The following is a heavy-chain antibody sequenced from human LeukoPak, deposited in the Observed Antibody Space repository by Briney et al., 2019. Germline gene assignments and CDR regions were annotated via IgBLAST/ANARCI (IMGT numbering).Heavy chain of an antibody. Sequence: GGSLRLSCAASGFTFSSYGMHWVRQAPGKGLEWVAVIWYDGSNKYYADSVKGRFTISRDNSKNTLYLQMNSLRAEDTAVYYCTRVRVVVPSAFDYCDFWGQGTPVTVSS. CDR3: TRVRVVVPSAFDYCDF. V-gene: IGHV3-33*01. D-gene: IGHD2-2*01. J-gene: IGHJ4*02. CDR2: IWYDGSNK. CDR1: GFTFSSYG.